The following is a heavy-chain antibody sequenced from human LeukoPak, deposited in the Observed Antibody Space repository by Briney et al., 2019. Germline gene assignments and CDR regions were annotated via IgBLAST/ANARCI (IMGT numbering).Heavy chain of an antibody. Sequence: GGSLRLSCAASGFTFINYRMNWVRQAPGKGLEWVSSISTSRSYIYYADSVKGRFTISRDNAKNSLYLQMNSLRAEDTAVYYCARDRWFGESLPAHFDYWGQGTLVTVSS. D-gene: IGHD3-10*01. V-gene: IGHV3-21*01. J-gene: IGHJ4*02. CDR1: GFTFINYR. CDR3: ARDRWFGESLPAHFDY. CDR2: ISTSRSYI.